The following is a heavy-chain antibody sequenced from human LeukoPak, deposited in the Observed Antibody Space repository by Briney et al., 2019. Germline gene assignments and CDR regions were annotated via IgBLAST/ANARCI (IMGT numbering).Heavy chain of an antibody. J-gene: IGHJ4*02. D-gene: IGHD1-7*01. CDR1: GFTFSSYE. CDR2: ISSSGSTI. Sequence: GGSLRHSCAASGFTFSSYEMNWVRQAPGKGLEWVSYISSSGSTIYYADSVKGRFTISRDNAKNSLYLQMNSLRAEDTAVYYCARVGAYNWNYICDCWGQGTLVTVSS. CDR3: ARVGAYNWNYICDC. V-gene: IGHV3-48*03.